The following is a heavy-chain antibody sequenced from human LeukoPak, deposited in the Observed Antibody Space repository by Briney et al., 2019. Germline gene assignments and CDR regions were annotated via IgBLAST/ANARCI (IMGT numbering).Heavy chain of an antibody. Sequence: SGGSLRLSCAASGFTFSSYSMNWVRQAPGKGLEWVSSIGTGSSYKNYVDSVRGRFTISRDNAKNSLYLQMNSLRAEDTAVYYCASGVIIATAGSLDYWGQGTLVTVSS. CDR2: IGTGSSYK. D-gene: IGHD6-13*01. V-gene: IGHV3-21*01. CDR3: ASGVIIATAGSLDY. J-gene: IGHJ4*02. CDR1: GFTFSSYS.